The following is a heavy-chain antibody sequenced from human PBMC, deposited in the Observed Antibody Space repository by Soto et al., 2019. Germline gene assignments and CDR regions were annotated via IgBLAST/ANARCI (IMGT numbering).Heavy chain of an antibody. CDR3: ARERVSDSSSYYYYYYMDV. Sequence: SETLSLTCTVSGGSISSYYWSWIRQPPGKGLEWIGYIYYSGSTNYNPSLKSRVTISVDTSKNQFSLKLSSVTAADTAVYYCARERVSDSSSYYYYYYMDVWGKGTRVTVSS. CDR2: IYYSGST. CDR1: GGSISSYY. J-gene: IGHJ6*03. V-gene: IGHV4-59*01. D-gene: IGHD2-21*02.